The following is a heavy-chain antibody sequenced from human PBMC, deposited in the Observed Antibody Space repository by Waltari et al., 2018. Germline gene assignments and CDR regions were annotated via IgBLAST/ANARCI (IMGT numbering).Heavy chain of an antibody. Sequence: QVQLQESGPGLVKPSETLSLTCTVSGGSISSYYWSWIRQPPGKGLEWIGYIYYSVSTNYNPSLKSRVTISVDTSKHQFSLKLSSVTAADTAVYYCAREGVTGDRYYYYYMDVWGKGTTVTISS. CDR2: IYYSVST. CDR3: AREGVTGDRYYYYYMDV. D-gene: IGHD2-21*02. CDR1: GGSISSYY. J-gene: IGHJ6*03. V-gene: IGHV4-59*01.